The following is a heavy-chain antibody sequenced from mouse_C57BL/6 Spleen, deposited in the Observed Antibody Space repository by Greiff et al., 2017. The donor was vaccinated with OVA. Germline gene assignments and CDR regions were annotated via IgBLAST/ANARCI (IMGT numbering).Heavy chain of an antibody. CDR1: GFSLTSYG. Sequence: QVQLKQSGPGLVQPSQSLSITCTVSGFSLTSYGVHWVSQSPGKGLEWLGVIWSGGSTDYNAAFISRLSISKDNSKSQVVYKMNSLQADDTSIYYCARNNYYSSIYDWFAYWGQGTLVTVSA. J-gene: IGHJ3*01. V-gene: IGHV2-2*01. CDR2: IWSGGST. CDR3: ARNNYYSSIYDWFAY. D-gene: IGHD1-1*01.